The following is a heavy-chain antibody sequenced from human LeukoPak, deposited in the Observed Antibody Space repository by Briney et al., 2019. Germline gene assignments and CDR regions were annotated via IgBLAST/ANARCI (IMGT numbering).Heavy chain of an antibody. CDR2: ISRSSSYI. J-gene: IGHJ4*02. CDR3: ASESPTIAAFDY. V-gene: IGHV3-21*01. D-gene: IGHD6-25*01. CDR1: GFTFSSYS. Sequence: PGGSLRLSCAASGFTFSSYSMNWVRQAPGKGLEWVSSISRSSSYIYYADSVKGRLTISRDNAKNSLYLQMNSLRAEDTAVYYCASESPTIAAFDYWGQGTLVTVSS.